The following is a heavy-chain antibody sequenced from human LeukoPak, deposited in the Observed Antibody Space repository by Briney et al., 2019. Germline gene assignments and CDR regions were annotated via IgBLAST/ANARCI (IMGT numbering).Heavy chain of an antibody. CDR1: GFTFNRFY. D-gene: IGHD6-6*01. V-gene: IGHV3-64*05. CDR2: ISSNGATT. J-gene: IGHJ4*02. Sequence: GGSLRLSCSASGFTFNRFYLHWVRQAPGKGLEFVSHISSNGATTYYADSVKGRFTISRDNSRNTVYVQMNSLTPEDTAVYYCVKGLDYSSSQMDSWGQGTLVTVSS. CDR3: VKGLDYSSSQMDS.